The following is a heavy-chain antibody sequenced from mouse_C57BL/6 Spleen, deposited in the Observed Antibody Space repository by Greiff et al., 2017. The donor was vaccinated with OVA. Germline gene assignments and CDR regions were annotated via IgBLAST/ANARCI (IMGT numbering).Heavy chain of an antibody. V-gene: IGHV5-16*01. CDR2: INPDGSST. Sequence: EVQLVESEAGLVQPGSSMKLSCTASGFTFSDYYMAWVRQVPEKGLEWVANINPDGSSTYYQDTLKSRFTISRDNASNTLYLQMSSLTSEDTATAFCSREDNPYAMDYWGQGTSVTVSS. D-gene: IGHD1-3*01. J-gene: IGHJ4*01. CDR3: SREDNPYAMDY. CDR1: GFTFSDYY.